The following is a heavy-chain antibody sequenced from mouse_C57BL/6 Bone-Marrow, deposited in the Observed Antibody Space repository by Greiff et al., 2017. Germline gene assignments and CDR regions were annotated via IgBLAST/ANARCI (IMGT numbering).Heavy chain of an antibody. J-gene: IGHJ1*03. V-gene: IGHV1-69*01. CDR1: GSTFTSYW. CDR3: ARDYYYGSRWYFDV. D-gene: IGHD1-1*01. Sequence: QVQLQQPEAELVMPGASVKLSCKASGSTFTSYWMHWVKQRPGQGLEWIGEIDPSDSYTNYNQKFKGKSTLTVDKSSSAAYMQRSSLTSEDSAVYYGARDYYYGSRWYFDVWGTGTTVTVSS. CDR2: IDPSDSYT.